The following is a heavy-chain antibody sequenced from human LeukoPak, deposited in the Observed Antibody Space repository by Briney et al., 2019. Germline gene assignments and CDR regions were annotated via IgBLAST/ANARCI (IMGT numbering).Heavy chain of an antibody. D-gene: IGHD3-22*01. CDR2: IIPIFGTA. CDR3: AVTYYYDSSGSIIGYYYYYYMDV. CDR1: GGTFSSYA. V-gene: IGHV1-69*06. J-gene: IGHJ6*03. Sequence: ASVKVSCKASGGTFSSYAISWVRQAPGQGLEWMGGIIPIFGTANYAQKFRGRVTITADKSTSTAYMELSSLRSEDTAVYYCAVTYYYDSSGSIIGYYYYYYMDVWGKGTTVTVSS.